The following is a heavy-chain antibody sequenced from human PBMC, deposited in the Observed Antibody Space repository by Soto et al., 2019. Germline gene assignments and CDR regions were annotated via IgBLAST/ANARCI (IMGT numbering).Heavy chain of an antibody. CDR3: ARVFPDGWVEPGVVRGYLDT. D-gene: IGHD3-3*01. CDR2: IIPIFGTI. Sequence: QVQLVQSGAEVKEPGSSVKVSCKASVEFFSNYGISWVRQAPGQGLEWMGGIIPIFGTISYAEKFHGRVTITADESTNTVYMELRSLRSADTALYYCARVFPDGWVEPGVVRGYLDTWGRGTLVTVSS. J-gene: IGHJ4*02. V-gene: IGHV1-69*01. CDR1: VEFFSNYG.